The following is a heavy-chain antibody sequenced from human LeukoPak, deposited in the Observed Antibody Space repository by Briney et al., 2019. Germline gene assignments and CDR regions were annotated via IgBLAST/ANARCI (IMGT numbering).Heavy chain of an antibody. D-gene: IGHD3-10*01. CDR3: ARGPMVRGHWFDP. CDR1: GYTFTNYA. CDR2: INPNSGGT. V-gene: IGHV1-2*02. Sequence: ASVKVSCKASGYTFTNYAMNWVRQAPGQGLEWMGWINPNSGGTNYAQKFQGRVTMTRDTSISTAYMELSRLRSDDTAVYYCARGPMVRGHWFDPWGQGTLVTVSS. J-gene: IGHJ5*02.